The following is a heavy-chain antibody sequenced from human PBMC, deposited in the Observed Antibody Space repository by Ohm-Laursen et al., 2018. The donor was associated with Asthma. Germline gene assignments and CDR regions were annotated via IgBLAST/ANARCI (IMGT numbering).Heavy chain of an antibody. CDR1: GFTFNKHH. D-gene: IGHD2-15*01. J-gene: IGHJ4*02. CDR2: IDGTGGRT. Sequence: SLRLSCTASGFTFNKHHMTWVRQAPGKGLEWVSAIDGTGGRTYYADSVKGRFTISRDNPRNTLYLQMNSLRAEDTAVYYCAKDSSEVVEADEYWGQGTLVTVSS. V-gene: IGHV3-23*01. CDR3: AKDSSEVVEADEY.